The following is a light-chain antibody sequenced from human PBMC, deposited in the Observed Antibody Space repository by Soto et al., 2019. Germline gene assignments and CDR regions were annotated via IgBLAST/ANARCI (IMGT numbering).Light chain of an antibody. J-gene: IGKJ4*01. Sequence: DVQMTQSPSTLSASVGDIVNITCRESQSISSWLAWYQQKPGKAPKLLIYKASSLESGVPSRFSGSGSGTEFTLTISSLQPDDFATYYCQQYNSYPLTFGGGTKVDIK. CDR3: QQYNSYPLT. CDR2: KAS. V-gene: IGKV1-5*03. CDR1: QSISSW.